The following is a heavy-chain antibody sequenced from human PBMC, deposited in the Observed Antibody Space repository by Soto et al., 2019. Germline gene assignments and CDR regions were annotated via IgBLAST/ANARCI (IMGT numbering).Heavy chain of an antibody. CDR1: GYTFTIYG. CDR3: ARALGYSGYAGMDV. V-gene: IGHV1-18*01. CDR2: ISPDNGNT. J-gene: IGHJ6*02. D-gene: IGHD5-12*01. Sequence: QVQLVQSGGEVKKPGASVKVSCKASGYTFTIYGINWVRQAPGQGLEWMGWISPDNGNTHYAQKLQGRVTMTTDTSTSTAYMELRSLRSDDTAVYYCARALGYSGYAGMDVWGQGTTVTVSS.